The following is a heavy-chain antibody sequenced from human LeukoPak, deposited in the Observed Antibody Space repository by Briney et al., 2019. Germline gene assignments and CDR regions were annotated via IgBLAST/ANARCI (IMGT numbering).Heavy chain of an antibody. J-gene: IGHJ4*02. CDR3: ARDVRYGDYVVDY. V-gene: IGHV3-74*03. Sequence: PGGSLRLSCAASGFTFSSYWMLWVRQAPGKGLVWVSRIKSDGSDTTYADSVKGRFTISRDNAKNTLYLQMNGLRAEDTAVYYCARDVRYGDYVVDYWGQGTLVTVSS. D-gene: IGHD4-17*01. CDR2: IKSDGSDT. CDR1: GFTFSSYW.